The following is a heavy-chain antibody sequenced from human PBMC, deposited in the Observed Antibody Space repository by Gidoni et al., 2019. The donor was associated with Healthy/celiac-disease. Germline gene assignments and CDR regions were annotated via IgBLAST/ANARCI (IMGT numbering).Heavy chain of an antibody. D-gene: IGHD6-13*01. Sequence: QVQLVQSGAEVKKPGASVKVSCKASGYTFPSYDINWVRQATGQGLEWMGWMNPNSGNTGYAQKFQGRVTMTRNTSISTAYMELSSLRSEDTAVYYCAREVGNSIAAAVDYWGQGTLVTVSS. V-gene: IGHV1-8*01. CDR1: GYTFPSYD. J-gene: IGHJ4*02. CDR3: AREVGNSIAAAVDY. CDR2: MNPNSGNT.